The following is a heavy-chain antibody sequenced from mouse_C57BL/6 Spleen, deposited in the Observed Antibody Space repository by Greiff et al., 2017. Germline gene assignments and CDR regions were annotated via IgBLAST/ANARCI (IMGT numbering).Heavy chain of an antibody. CDR1: GYSITSGYY. D-gene: IGHD1-1*01. J-gene: IGHJ4*01. CDR2: ISYDGSN. Sequence: EVQLQQSGPGLVKPSQSLSLTCSVTGYSITSGYYWNWIRQFPGNKLEWMGYISYDGSNNYNPSLKNRISITRDTSKNQFFLKLNSVTTEDTATYYCARDTSYYGSSYVGAMDYWGQGTSVTVSS. V-gene: IGHV3-6*01. CDR3: ARDTSYYGSSYVGAMDY.